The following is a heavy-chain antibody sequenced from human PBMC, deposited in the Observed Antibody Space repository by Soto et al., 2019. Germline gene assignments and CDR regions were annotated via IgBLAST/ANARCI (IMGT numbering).Heavy chain of an antibody. Sequence: SETLSLTCTVSGDSVSGYYWYWIRQPAGKGLEWIGRMYTSGITNYSPSLKSRVTMSVDTSKNQFSLKLTSVTAADAAVYYCARDDKGVSAAMLYWGQGTLVTVSS. CDR1: GDSVSGYY. J-gene: IGHJ4*02. D-gene: IGHD2-2*01. V-gene: IGHV4-4*07. CDR3: ARDDKGVSAAMLY. CDR2: MYTSGIT.